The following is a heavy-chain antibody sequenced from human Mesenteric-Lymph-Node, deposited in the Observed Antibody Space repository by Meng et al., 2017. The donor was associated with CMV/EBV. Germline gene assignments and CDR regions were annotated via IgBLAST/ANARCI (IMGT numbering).Heavy chain of an antibody. J-gene: IGHJ4*02. CDR1: GFTFSIYT. CDR2: INHDSFYI. D-gene: IGHD3-22*01. V-gene: IGHV3-21*01. CDR3: ARDHETMITVVLDY. Sequence: GESLKISCAASGFTFSIYTIHWVRQAPGKGLEWVSSINHDSFYIYYADSVKGRFTISRDNAKKSVYLQMNSLRGEDTAVYYCARDHETMITVVLDYWGQGTLVTVSS.